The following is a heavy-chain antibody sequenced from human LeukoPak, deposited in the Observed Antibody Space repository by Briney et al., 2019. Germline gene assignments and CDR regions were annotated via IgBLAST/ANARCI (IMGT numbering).Heavy chain of an antibody. J-gene: IGHJ4*02. Sequence: SETLPLTCTVSGGSISSSSYYWGWIRQPPGKGLEWIGSIYYSGSTYYNPSLKSRVTISVDTSKNQFSLKLSSVTAADTAVYYCARYDYYFDYWGQGTLVTVSS. CDR2: IYYSGST. D-gene: IGHD2-21*02. CDR3: ARYDYYFDY. V-gene: IGHV4-39*07. CDR1: GGSISSSSYY.